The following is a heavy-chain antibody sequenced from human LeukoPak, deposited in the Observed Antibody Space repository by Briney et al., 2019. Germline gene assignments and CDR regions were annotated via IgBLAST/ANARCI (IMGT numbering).Heavy chain of an antibody. CDR3: ARGPYCSSTSCYDYYYYYYMDV. V-gene: IGHV4-4*09. CDR2: IYTSGST. CDR1: GGSISSYY. Sequence: SETLSLTCTVSGGSISSYYWSWIRQPPGKGLEWIGYIYTSGSTNYNPSLKSRVTISVDTSKNQFSLKLSSVTAADTAVYYCARGPYCSSTSCYDYYYYYYMDVWGKGTTVTVSS. J-gene: IGHJ6*03. D-gene: IGHD2-2*01.